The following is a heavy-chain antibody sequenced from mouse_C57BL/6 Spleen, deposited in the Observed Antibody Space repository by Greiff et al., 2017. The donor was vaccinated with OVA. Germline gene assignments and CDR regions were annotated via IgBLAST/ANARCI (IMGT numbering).Heavy chain of an antibody. V-gene: IGHV7-3*01. CDR2: IRNKANGYTT. Sequence: DVKLQESGGGLVQPGGSLSLSCAASGFTFTDYYMSWVRQPPGKALEWLGFIRNKANGYTTEYSASVKGRFTISRDNSQSILYLQMNALRAEDSATYYCARYNWDDWYFDVWGTGTTVTVSS. J-gene: IGHJ1*03. D-gene: IGHD4-1*01. CDR3: ARYNWDDWYFDV. CDR1: GFTFTDYY.